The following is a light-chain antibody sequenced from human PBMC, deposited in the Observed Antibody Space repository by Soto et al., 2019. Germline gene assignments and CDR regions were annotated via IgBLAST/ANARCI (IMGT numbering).Light chain of an antibody. Sequence: IQMTQSPSSLSASIGDRVTITCRASQSISSYLNWYQQKPGKAPKLLIYTASSLQSGVPSRFSGSGSGTDFTLTISSLQPEDFATYYCHQSSTTPPTFGQGTKLELK. CDR3: HQSSTTPPT. CDR2: TAS. CDR1: QSISSY. J-gene: IGKJ2*01. V-gene: IGKV1-39*01.